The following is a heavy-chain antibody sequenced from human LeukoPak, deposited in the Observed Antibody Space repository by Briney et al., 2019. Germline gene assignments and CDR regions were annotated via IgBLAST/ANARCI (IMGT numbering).Heavy chain of an antibody. CDR3: ARDFGTMVVRGVIEDYFDY. V-gene: IGHV1-3*01. J-gene: IGHJ4*02. CDR1: GYTFTNYD. Sequence: ASVKVSCKASGYTFTNYDINWVRQAPGQRLEWMGWINAGNGNTKYSQKFQGRVTITRDTSASTAYMELSSLRSEDTAVYYCARDFGTMVVRGVIEDYFDYWGQGTLVTVSS. CDR2: INAGNGNT. D-gene: IGHD3-10*01.